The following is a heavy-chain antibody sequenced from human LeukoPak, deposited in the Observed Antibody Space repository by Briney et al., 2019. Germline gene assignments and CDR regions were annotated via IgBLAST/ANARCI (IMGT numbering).Heavy chain of an antibody. CDR3: ARDPLWFGDPYSSD. J-gene: IGHJ4*02. V-gene: IGHV3-30*03. CDR2: ISYDGSNK. Sequence: PGGSLRLSCAASGFTFSSYGMHWVRQAPGKGLEWVAVISYDGSNKYYADSVKGRFTISRDNAKNSLYLQMNSLRAEDTAVYYCARDPLWFGDPYSSDWGQGTLVTVSS. D-gene: IGHD3-10*01. CDR1: GFTFSSYG.